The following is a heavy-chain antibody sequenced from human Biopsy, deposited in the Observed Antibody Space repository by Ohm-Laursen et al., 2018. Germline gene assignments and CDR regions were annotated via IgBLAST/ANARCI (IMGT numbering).Heavy chain of an antibody. Sequence: TLSLTCLVSGYSINSDYRWGWIRQAPGKTLEWLGNIFKDGNTHYNPSLRSRLIISIDTSKNQFSLMMTSVSGADTAVYFCARVGSGWAPFDKWGPGTLVTVSS. CDR3: ARVGSGWAPFDK. J-gene: IGHJ4*02. CDR1: GYSINSDYR. V-gene: IGHV4-38-2*02. D-gene: IGHD6-19*01. CDR2: IFKDGNT.